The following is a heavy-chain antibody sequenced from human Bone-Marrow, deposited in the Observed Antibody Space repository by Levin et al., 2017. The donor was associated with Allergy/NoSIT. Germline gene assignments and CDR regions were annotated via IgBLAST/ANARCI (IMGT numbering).Heavy chain of an antibody. CDR2: IKPDGTER. CDR3: AREVPPPYCSLDS. Sequence: GGSLRLSCVVSGFRLTDYWVSWVRQPPGKGLEWVANIKPDGTERYYVDSVEGRFTISRDNSKNSVSLEMSGLRVEDTAVYFCAREVPPPYCSLDSWGQGTLVAVSS. CDR1: GFRLTDYW. V-gene: IGHV3-7*01. D-gene: IGHD2-15*01. J-gene: IGHJ4*02.